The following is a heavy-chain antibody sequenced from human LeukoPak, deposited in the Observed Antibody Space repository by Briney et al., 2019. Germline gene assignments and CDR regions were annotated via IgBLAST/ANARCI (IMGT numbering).Heavy chain of an antibody. CDR1: GFTFSNAL. D-gene: IGHD5-24*01. CDR3: TTGYTTDY. J-gene: IGHJ4*02. Sequence: GGSPRLSCAASGFTFSNALMSWVRQAPGKGLEWVCRIRSKADGGTADYAAPVKARFTISRDDSKNTLYLQMNSLRTEDTAVYFCTTGYTTDYWGQGTLVTVSS. V-gene: IGHV3-15*01. CDR2: IRSKADGGTA.